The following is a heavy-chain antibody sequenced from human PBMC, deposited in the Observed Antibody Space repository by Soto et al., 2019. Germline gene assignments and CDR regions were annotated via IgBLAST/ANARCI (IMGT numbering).Heavy chain of an antibody. D-gene: IGHD3-22*01. V-gene: IGHV4-59*01. CDR2: IYYSGST. J-gene: IGHJ3*02. CDR3: ARTYDGSGPNSGGYGFDI. Sequence: SETLSLTCSVSGGSISSYYWSWIRQPPGKGLEWIAYIYYSGSTSYNPSLRSRVSISLDTSKNQFSLKLSSVTAADTAVYYCARTYDGSGPNSGGYGFDIWGQGTMVTVSS. CDR1: GGSISSYY.